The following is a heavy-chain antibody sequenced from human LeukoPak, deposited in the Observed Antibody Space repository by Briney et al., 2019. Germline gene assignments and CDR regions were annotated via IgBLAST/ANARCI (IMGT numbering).Heavy chain of an antibody. J-gene: IGHJ4*02. D-gene: IGHD5-18*01. CDR3: ARDERGYSYGYPNPFDY. Sequence: ASVKVSCKASGYTFTSYGISWVRQAPGQGLEWMGWISAYNGNTNYAQKLQGRVTMTTDTSTSTAYKELRSLRSDDTAVYYCARDERGYSYGYPNPFDYWGQGTLVTVSS. CDR1: GYTFTSYG. CDR2: ISAYNGNT. V-gene: IGHV1-18*01.